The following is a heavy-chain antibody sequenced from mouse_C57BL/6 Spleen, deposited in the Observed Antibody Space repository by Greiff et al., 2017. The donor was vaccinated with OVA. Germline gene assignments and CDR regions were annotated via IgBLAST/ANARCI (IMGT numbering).Heavy chain of an antibody. V-gene: IGHV1-80*01. J-gene: IGHJ1*03. CDR1: GYAFSSYW. CDR2: IYPGDGDT. CDR3: ARGDGSPTGWYFDV. D-gene: IGHD1-1*01. Sequence: QVQLQQSGAELVKPGASVKISCKASGYAFSSYWMNWVKQRPGKGLEWIGQIYPGDGDTNYNGKFKGKATLTADKSSSTAYMQLSSLTSEDSAVYFCARGDGSPTGWYFDVWGTGTTVTVSS.